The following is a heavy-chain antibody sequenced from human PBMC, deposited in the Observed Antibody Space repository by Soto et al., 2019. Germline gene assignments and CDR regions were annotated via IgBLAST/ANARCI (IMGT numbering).Heavy chain of an antibody. CDR1: GGIFSTYA. D-gene: IGHD3-10*01. CDR3: ARDRDDYGSGNYYNRIDF. Sequence: QVQLVQSGAEVKKPASSVKVSCKASGGIFSTYAISWLRQAPGQGLEWIGGIIPIFGTPNYAQRFQGRVTITADESTTTSYMELSRLKSEDTAVYYCARDRDDYGSGNYYNRIDFWGQGTLVTVSS. CDR2: IIPIFGTP. J-gene: IGHJ4*02. V-gene: IGHV1-69*01.